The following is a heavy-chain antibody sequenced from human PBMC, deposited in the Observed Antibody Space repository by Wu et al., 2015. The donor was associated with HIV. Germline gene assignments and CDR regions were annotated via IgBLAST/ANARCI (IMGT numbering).Heavy chain of an antibody. J-gene: IGHJ6*03. V-gene: IGHV1-18*04. Sequence: QVQLVQSGAEVKKPGASIKVSCKASGYTFKTYGISWVRQAPGQGLEWMGWISIYTGNTNYEEKFQDRVTMTADPSTKTAYMEVRRLRSDDTAVYYCARNQKYSHPSYYYYYYMDVWGKGTTVIVSS. CDR3: ARNQKYSHPSYYYYYYMDV. CDR2: ISIYTGNT. CDR1: GYTFKTYG. D-gene: IGHD5-12*01.